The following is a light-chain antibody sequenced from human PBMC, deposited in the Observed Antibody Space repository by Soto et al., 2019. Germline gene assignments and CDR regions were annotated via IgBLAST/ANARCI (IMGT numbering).Light chain of an antibody. CDR1: QGISSY. CDR2: GAS. Sequence: DIQLTQSPSFRSASVGDRVTITCRASQGISSYLAWFQQKPGRAPNLLIYGASTLQSGVPSRFSGSGSGTDFTLTISNLQPEDFAAYYCQQLNAYPLTFGQGTRLENK. J-gene: IGKJ5*01. CDR3: QQLNAYPLT. V-gene: IGKV1-9*01.